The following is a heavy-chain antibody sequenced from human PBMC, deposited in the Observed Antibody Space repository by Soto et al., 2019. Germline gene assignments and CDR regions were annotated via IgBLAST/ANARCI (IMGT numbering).Heavy chain of an antibody. CDR2: ISSSSSTI. D-gene: IGHD1-26*01. V-gene: IGHV3-48*02. CDR1: GFTFSSYS. CDR3: ARDQSGSYYYYYGMDV. Sequence: GSLRLSCAASGFTFSSYSMNWVRQAPGKGLEWVSYISSSSSTIYYADSVKGRFTISRDNAKNSLYLQMNSLRDEDTAVYYCARDQSGSYYYYYGMDVWGQGTTVTVSS. J-gene: IGHJ6*02.